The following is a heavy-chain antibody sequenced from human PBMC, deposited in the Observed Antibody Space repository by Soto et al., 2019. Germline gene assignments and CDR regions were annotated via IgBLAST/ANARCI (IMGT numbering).Heavy chain of an antibody. J-gene: IGHJ2*01. CDR3: ARETYSIGHWIGDYDL. V-gene: IGHV3-30*04. Sequence: ESGGGVVQPGGSLRLSCVASGINFSNYAMVWVRQPPGKGLEWVAVTSNDGYQKYYGDSVKGRFTISRDNSKNTLFLQMNSLRAEATAVYYCARETYSIGHWIGDYDLWGRGTWVTVSS. D-gene: IGHD1-1*01. CDR1: GINFSNYA. CDR2: TSNDGYQK.